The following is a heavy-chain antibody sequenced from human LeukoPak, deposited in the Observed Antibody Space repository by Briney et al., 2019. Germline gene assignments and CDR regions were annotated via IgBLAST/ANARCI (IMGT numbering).Heavy chain of an antibody. CDR2: IYTSGTT. J-gene: IGHJ4*02. CDR1: GGSISSGSFY. CDR3: ARGVAGDFDY. Sequence: SETLSLTCTVSGGSISSGSFYCSWIRQPAGKGLEWIGRIYTSGTTNYNPSLKSRVTISVDTSKNQFSLKLSSVTAADTAVYYCARGVAGDFDYWGQGTLVTVSS. D-gene: IGHD3-10*01. V-gene: IGHV4-61*02.